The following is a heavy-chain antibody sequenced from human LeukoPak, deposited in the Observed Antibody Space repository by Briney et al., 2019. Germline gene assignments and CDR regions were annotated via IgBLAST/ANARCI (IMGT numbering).Heavy chain of an antibody. D-gene: IGHD2-2*01. CDR3: ARRLPAAYYYYYYYMDV. CDR2: INHSGST. V-gene: IGHV4-34*01. J-gene: IGHJ6*03. CDR1: GGSFSGYY. Sequence: SETLSLTCAVYGGSFSGYYWSWIRQPPGKGLEWIGEINHSGSTNYNPSLKSRVTISVDTSKNQFSLKLSSVTAADTAVYYCARRLPAAYYYYYYYMDVWGKGTTVTISS.